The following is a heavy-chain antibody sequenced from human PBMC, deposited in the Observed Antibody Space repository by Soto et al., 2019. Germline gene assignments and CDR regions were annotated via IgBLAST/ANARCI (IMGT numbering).Heavy chain of an antibody. D-gene: IGHD1-7*01. CDR3: AKDRVGGTFYTPLAF. J-gene: IGHJ4*02. CDR2: ITYDGSFQ. V-gene: IGHV3-30*18. Sequence: GGSLRLSCQASGFNFDIYGMHWVRHAPGKGLEWVAVITYDGSFQYYADSVKGRFTISRDNSTNTLSLHLNTLKPEDTAVYHCAKDRVGGTFYTPLAFWGKGTLVTVSS. CDR1: GFNFDIYG.